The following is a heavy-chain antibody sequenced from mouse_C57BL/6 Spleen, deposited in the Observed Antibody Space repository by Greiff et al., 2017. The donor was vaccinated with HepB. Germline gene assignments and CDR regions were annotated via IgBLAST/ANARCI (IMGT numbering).Heavy chain of an antibody. J-gene: IGHJ3*01. V-gene: IGHV1-61*01. D-gene: IGHD1-1*01. CDR2: IYPSDSET. Sequence: QVQLQQPGAELVRPGSSVKLSCKASGYTFTSYWMDWVKQRPGQGLEWIGNIYPSDSETHYNQKFKDKATLTVDKSSSTAYMQLSSLTSEDSAVYYCARGHYYGSSYPAWVAYWGQGTLVTVSA. CDR1: GYTFTSYW. CDR3: ARGHYYGSSYPAWVAY.